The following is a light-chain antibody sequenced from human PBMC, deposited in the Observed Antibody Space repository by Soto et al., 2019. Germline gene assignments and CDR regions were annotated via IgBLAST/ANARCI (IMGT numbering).Light chain of an antibody. Sequence: DIVMTQSPLSLPVTPGAPASISCRSSQSLLHSDGYIYLDWYLQRPGQSPQLLICLGSNRASGVTDRFSGSGSGTHFTLTISRVEAEDFGVYYCMQALQTPWTFGQGTRVEVK. V-gene: IGKV2-28*01. CDR2: LGS. CDR1: QSLLHSDGYIY. CDR3: MQALQTPWT. J-gene: IGKJ1*01.